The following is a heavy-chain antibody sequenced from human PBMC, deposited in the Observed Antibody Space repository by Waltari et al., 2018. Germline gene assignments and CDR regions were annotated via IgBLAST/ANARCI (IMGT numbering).Heavy chain of an antibody. Sequence: EVQLLESGGCLIQPGGSLRLSCSASGFTFAGSGMTWVRQAPGQGLEWVSGISMSGGSTDYADSVKGRFIISRDNSKNRVFLQMNSLRAEDSAVYYCAKGTTNIDYWGQGTLVTVSS. CDR1: GFTFAGSG. D-gene: IGHD2-8*01. CDR2: ISMSGGST. CDR3: AKGTTNIDY. V-gene: IGHV3-23*01. J-gene: IGHJ4*02.